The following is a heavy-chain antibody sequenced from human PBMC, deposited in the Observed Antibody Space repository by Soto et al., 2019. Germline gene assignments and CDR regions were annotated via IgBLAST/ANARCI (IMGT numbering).Heavy chain of an antibody. V-gene: IGHV4-39*01. D-gene: IGHD3-3*01. J-gene: IGHJ4*02. CDR1: GGSISSNSYY. CDR3: ASHVHNQGYEYYFDT. CDR2: IGYTGTI. Sequence: SETLSLTCTASGGSISSNSYYWGWIRQSPGKGLEWIGSIGYTGTIYYNPSLQSRVTMSVDTSENQIPLRLSSMTAADTAVYYCASHVHNQGYEYYFDTWSQGTLVTVSS.